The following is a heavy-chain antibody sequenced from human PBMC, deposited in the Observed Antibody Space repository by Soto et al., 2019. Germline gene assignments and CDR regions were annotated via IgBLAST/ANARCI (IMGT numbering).Heavy chain of an antibody. CDR3: ARDEADETWQRRYFFDF. D-gene: IGHD5-12*01. Sequence: QVHLVESGGGVVQPGRSLRLSCAASGFTFNSFAMHWVRQAPGKGLQWVALISSDGSSKYYADSVKGRFTISRDNSKNTLHLQMNSLRPEDTAVYYGARDEADETWQRRYFFDFWGLGSLVTVSS. CDR1: GFTFNSFA. CDR2: ISSDGSSK. V-gene: IGHV3-30*04. J-gene: IGHJ4*02.